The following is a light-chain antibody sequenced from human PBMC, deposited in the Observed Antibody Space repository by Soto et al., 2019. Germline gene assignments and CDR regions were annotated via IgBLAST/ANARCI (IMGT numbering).Light chain of an antibody. J-gene: IGLJ3*02. CDR1: SSSIGSNY. CDR3: AAWDDSLSGRV. CDR2: SDN. Sequence: QSVLTQPPSASGTPGQRVTISCSGSSSSIGSNYVYWYQQLPGTAPKLLIYSDNQRPSGVPDRFSCSKSGTSASLAISWLRSDDEADYYCAAWDDSLSGRVFGGGTKLTVL. V-gene: IGLV1-47*02.